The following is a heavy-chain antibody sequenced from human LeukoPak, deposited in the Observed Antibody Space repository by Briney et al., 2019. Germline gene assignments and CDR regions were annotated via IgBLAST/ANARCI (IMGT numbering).Heavy chain of an antibody. CDR3: ARDSSGYDSSGYYGY. J-gene: IGHJ4*02. V-gene: IGHV4-61*02. CDR2: IYTSGST. D-gene: IGHD3-22*01. CDR1: GGSISSGSYY. Sequence: KPSETLSLTCTVSGGSISSGSYYWSWIRQPAGKGLEWIGRIYTSGSTNYNPSLKSRVTISVDTSKNQFSLKLSSVTAADTAVYYCARDSSGYDSSGYYGYWGQGTLVTVSS.